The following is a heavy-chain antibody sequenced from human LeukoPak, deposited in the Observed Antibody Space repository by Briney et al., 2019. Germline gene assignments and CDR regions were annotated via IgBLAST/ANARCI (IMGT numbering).Heavy chain of an antibody. V-gene: IGHV3-23*01. CDR3: AKDLGVPAAPNDWFDP. CDR1: GFTFSSYA. CDR2: ISGSGGST. Sequence: PGGSLRLSCAASGFTFSSYAMSWVRQAPGKGLEWVSAISGSGGSTYYADSVKGRFTISRDNSKNTLYPQMNSLRAEDTAVYYCAKDLGVPAAPNDWFDPWGQGTLVTVSS. J-gene: IGHJ5*02. D-gene: IGHD2-2*01.